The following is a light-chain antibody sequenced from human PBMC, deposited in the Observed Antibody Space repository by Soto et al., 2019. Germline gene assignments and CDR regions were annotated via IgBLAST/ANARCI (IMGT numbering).Light chain of an antibody. J-gene: IGLJ3*02. V-gene: IGLV2-8*01. CDR3: SSYAGSNNWV. CDR2: EVS. CDR1: SSDVGGKNY. Sequence: QSVLTQPPSASGSPGQSVTISCTGTSSDVGGKNYVSWYQQHPGKAPKLMIYEVSERPSGVPDRFSGSKSGNTASLTVSGLQAEDEADYYCSSYAGSNNWVFGGGTKVTVL.